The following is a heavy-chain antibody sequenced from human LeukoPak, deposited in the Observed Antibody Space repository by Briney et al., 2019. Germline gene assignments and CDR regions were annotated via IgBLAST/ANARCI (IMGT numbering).Heavy chain of an antibody. D-gene: IGHD3-22*01. Sequence: GGSLRLSCAASGFTFSSYSMNWVRQAPGKGLEWVSYISSSSSTIYYADSVKGRFTISRDNAKNSLYLQMNSLRAEDTAVYYCARDFWGYYDSSGYYPDYWGQGTLVTVSS. CDR1: GFTFSSYS. V-gene: IGHV3-48*01. J-gene: IGHJ4*02. CDR3: ARDFWGYYDSSGYYPDY. CDR2: ISSSSSTI.